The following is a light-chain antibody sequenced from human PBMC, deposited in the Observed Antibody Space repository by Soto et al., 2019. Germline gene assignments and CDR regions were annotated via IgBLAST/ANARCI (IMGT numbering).Light chain of an antibody. CDR1: QSIRSQ. Sequence: DNQMTQSPSTLSASIGDRVTITCRASQSIRSQLAWYQQKPGKAPKVLIYDASSLESGVPSRFSGSGSGTEFTLTISSLQPDDFATYWCQQYNSYKTFGQGTKVEIK. J-gene: IGKJ1*01. V-gene: IGKV1-5*01. CDR2: DAS. CDR3: QQYNSYKT.